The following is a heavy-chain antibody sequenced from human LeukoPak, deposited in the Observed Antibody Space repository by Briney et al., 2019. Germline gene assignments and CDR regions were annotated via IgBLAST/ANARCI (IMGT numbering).Heavy chain of an antibody. D-gene: IGHD2-15*01. Sequence: GGSLRLSCAASGFTFSNYVMSWVRQAPGKGLEWISTINPCGANTYYAASVRGRLTISRDNSKDSLHLQMNGLRADDTAIYYCAKNAVVVAATYYFDYWGQGTLVTVSS. CDR3: AKNAVVVAATYYFDY. J-gene: IGHJ4*02. CDR1: GFTFSNYV. V-gene: IGHV3-23*01. CDR2: INPCGANT.